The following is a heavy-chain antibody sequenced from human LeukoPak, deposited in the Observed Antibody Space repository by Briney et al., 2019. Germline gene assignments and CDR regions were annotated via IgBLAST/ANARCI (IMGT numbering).Heavy chain of an antibody. CDR1: GFTFTDSA. CDR3: ARDPVAGPFDY. D-gene: IGHD6-19*01. J-gene: IGHJ4*02. Sequence: GESLRLSCAGSGFTFTDSAINWVRQAPGKGLEWVSSISSSSSYIYYADSVKGRFTISRDNAKNSLYLQMNSLRAEDTAVYYCARDPVAGPFDYWGQGTLVTVSS. V-gene: IGHV3-21*01. CDR2: ISSSSSYI.